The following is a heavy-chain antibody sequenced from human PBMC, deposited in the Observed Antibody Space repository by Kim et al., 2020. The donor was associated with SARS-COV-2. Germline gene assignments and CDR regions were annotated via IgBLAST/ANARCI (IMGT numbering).Heavy chain of an antibody. Sequence: GGSLRLSCAASGFTFSNAWMSWVRQAPGKGLEWVGRIKSKTDGGTTDYAALVKGRFTISRDDSKNTLYLQMNSLKTEDTAVYYCTTLTPHNAVYYYYGMDVWGQGTTVTVSS. J-gene: IGHJ6*02. CDR3: TTLTPHNAVYYYYGMDV. V-gene: IGHV3-15*01. D-gene: IGHD1-20*01. CDR2: IKSKTDGGTT. CDR1: GFTFSNAW.